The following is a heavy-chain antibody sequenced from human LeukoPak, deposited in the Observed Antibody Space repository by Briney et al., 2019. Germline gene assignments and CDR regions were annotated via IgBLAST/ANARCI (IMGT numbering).Heavy chain of an antibody. J-gene: IGHJ5*02. V-gene: IGHV3-53*05. D-gene: IGHD1-26*01. CDR1: GFTVSSNY. CDR3: ARAPEWELLHP. CDR2: IYSGGST. Sequence: GGSLRLSCAASGFTVSSNYMSWVRQAPGKGPEWVSVIYSGGSTYYADSVKGRFTISRDNSKNTLYLQMNSLRAEDTAVYYCARAPEWELLHPWGQGTLVTVSS.